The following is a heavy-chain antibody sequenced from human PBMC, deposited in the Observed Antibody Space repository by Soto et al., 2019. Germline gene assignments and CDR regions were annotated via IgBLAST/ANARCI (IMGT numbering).Heavy chain of an antibody. CDR3: ARDKAEELRYYGMDV. D-gene: IGHD1-26*01. CDR1: GYNISSYD. Sequence: ASVKVSCKASGYNISSYDIIWVRQAAGQGLEWMGWMDPNRGHSDSVQNFRGRVTMTTNISASTAYMELSGLRSDDTGVYYCARDKAEELRYYGMDVWGQGTTVTVSS. CDR2: MDPNRGHS. V-gene: IGHV1-8*01. J-gene: IGHJ6*02.